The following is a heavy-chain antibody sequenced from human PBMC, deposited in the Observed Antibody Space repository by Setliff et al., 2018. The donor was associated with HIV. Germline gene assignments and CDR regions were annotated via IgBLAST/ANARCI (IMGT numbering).Heavy chain of an antibody. CDR1: GGSISSYY. CDR3: GRAPDY. J-gene: IGHJ4*02. CDR2: IYYSGST. Sequence: SETLSLTCTVSGGSISSYYWAWIRQPPGKGLEWIGSIYYSGSTYYNPSLKSRVTISVDTSKTQFSLKLNSVTAADTAVYYCGRAPDYWGQGTLVTVSS. V-gene: IGHV4-39*01.